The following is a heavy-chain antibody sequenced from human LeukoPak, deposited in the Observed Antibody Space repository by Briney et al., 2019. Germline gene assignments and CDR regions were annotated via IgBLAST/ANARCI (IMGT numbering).Heavy chain of an antibody. V-gene: IGHV3-53*01. J-gene: IGHJ3*02. CDR3: ARDPRGYERAFDI. Sequence: GGSLRLSCAASGSTVSSNYMSWVRQAPGKGLEWVSVIYSGGSTYYADSVKGRFTISRDNSKNTLYLQMNSLRAEDTAVYYCARDPRGYERAFDIWGQGTMVTVSS. CDR1: GSTVSSNY. CDR2: IYSGGST. D-gene: IGHD5-12*01.